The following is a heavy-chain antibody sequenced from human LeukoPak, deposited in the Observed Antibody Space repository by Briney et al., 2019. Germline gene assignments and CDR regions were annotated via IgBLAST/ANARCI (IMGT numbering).Heavy chain of an antibody. D-gene: IGHD2-21*01. J-gene: IGHJ4*02. CDR1: GGSFSSSDYY. CDR2: IYYSGST. Sequence: SETLSLTCTVSGGSFSSSDYYWSWIRQPPVKGLEWIGYIYYSGSTNYNPSLKSRVTISVDTSKNQFSLKLSSVTAADTAVYYCARGVVIAPQTFDYWGQGTLVTVSS. CDR3: ARGVVIAPQTFDY. V-gene: IGHV4-61*08.